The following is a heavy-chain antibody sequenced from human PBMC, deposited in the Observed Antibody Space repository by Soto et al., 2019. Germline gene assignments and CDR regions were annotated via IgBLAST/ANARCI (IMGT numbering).Heavy chain of an antibody. V-gene: IGHV3-30-3*01. Sequence: PVGSLRLSCAASGFTFSSYAMHWVRQAPGKGLEWVAVISYDGSNKYYADSVKGRFTISRDNSKNTLYLQMNSLRAEDTAVYYCARDNTAMATNDAFDIWGQGTMVTVSS. CDR3: ARDNTAMATNDAFDI. J-gene: IGHJ3*02. CDR2: ISYDGSNK. D-gene: IGHD5-18*01. CDR1: GFTFSSYA.